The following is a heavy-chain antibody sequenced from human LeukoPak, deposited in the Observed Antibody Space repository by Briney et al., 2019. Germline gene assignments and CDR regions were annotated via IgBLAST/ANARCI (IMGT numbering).Heavy chain of an antibody. D-gene: IGHD4-11*01. CDR2: INADASTT. V-gene: IGHV3-74*01. J-gene: IGHJ6*03. Sequence: PGGSLRLSCAASGLTFGSYWMHWVRQTPGKELVWVSHINADASTTRYADYVKGRFTISRDNSKNTLYPQMNSLRAEDTAVYYCAKDGAADYSFSHYYYYYMDVWGKGTTVTVSS. CDR1: GLTFGSYW. CDR3: AKDGAADYSFSHYYYYYMDV.